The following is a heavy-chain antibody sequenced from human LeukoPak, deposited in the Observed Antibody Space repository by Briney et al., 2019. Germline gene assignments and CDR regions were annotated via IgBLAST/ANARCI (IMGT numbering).Heavy chain of an antibody. Sequence: GGSLRLSCAASGFTFSSYAMSWVRQAPGKGLEWVSAISGSGGSTYYADSVKGRFTISRDNAKNSLYLQMNSLRAEDTAVYYCARRGPAALFDYWGQGTLVTVSS. CDR3: ARRGPAALFDY. CDR2: ISGSGGST. D-gene: IGHD2-2*01. V-gene: IGHV3-23*01. J-gene: IGHJ4*02. CDR1: GFTFSSYA.